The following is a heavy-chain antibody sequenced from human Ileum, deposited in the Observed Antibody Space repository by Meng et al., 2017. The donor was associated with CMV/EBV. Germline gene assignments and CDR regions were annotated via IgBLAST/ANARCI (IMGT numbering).Heavy chain of an antibody. V-gene: IGHV4-31*02. Sequence: GSISSSSYYWSWIRQHPGKGLEWIGYIYYSGSAYYNPSLKSRVSISVDTSKKQFSLKLSSVTAADTAVYYCARGVVVPAVDPYYFDYWGQGTLVTVSS. CDR1: GSISSSSYY. CDR3: ARGVVVPAVDPYYFDY. CDR2: IYYSGSA. J-gene: IGHJ4*02. D-gene: IGHD2-2*01.